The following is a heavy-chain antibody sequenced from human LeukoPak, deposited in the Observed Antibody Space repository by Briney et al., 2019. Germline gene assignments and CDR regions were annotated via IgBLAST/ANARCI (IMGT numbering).Heavy chain of an antibody. V-gene: IGHV4-59*01. CDR1: GGPISSYY. Sequence: SETLSLTCTVSGGPISSYYWSWIRQPPGKGLEWIGYIYDSGSTNYNPSLKSRVTISVDTSKNQFSLKLSSVTAADTAVFYCASLTTADAFDIWGQGTMVTVSS. J-gene: IGHJ3*02. D-gene: IGHD3-22*01. CDR2: IYDSGST. CDR3: ASLTTADAFDI.